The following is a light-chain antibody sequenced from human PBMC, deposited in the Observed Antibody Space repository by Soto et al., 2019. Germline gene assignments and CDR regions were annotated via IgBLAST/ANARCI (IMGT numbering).Light chain of an antibody. J-gene: IGKJ3*01. CDR1: QHISSW. V-gene: IGKV1-12*02. Sequence: DIPMTQSPSSVSASVGDRVTFTCRASQHISSWLAWYQQKPGKAPKLLIAAASILQSGVPSRFSGSGHGTDFTLTISSLQTEDFATYFCQQANTFPFTFGPGTRLEIK. CDR2: AAS. CDR3: QQANTFPFT.